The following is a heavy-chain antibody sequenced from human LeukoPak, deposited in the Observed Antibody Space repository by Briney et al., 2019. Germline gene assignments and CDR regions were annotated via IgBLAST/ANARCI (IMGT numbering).Heavy chain of an antibody. CDR3: ARVGFHY. D-gene: IGHD3-10*01. CDR1: GGSISSGSYY. J-gene: IGHJ4*02. CDR2: IYTSGST. V-gene: IGHV4-61*02. Sequence: SQTLSLTCTVSGGSISSGSYYWSWIRQPAGKGLEWIGRIYTSGSTNYNPSLKSRVTISVDTSKNQFSLKLSSVTAADTAVYYCARVGFHYWGQGTLVTVSS.